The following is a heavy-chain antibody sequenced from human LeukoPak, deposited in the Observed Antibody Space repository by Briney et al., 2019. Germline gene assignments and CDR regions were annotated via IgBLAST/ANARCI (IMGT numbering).Heavy chain of an antibody. Sequence: ASVKVSCKASGYTFTCYYMHWVRHAPGQGLEWMGRINPNSGDTNYAQKFQDRVTMTRDTSISTAYMELNRLRSDDTAVYYCAAERRGVRGVIMSSWFDPWGQGTLITVSS. V-gene: IGHV1-2*06. CDR1: GYTFTCYY. J-gene: IGHJ5*02. CDR3: AAERRGVRGVIMSSWFDP. CDR2: INPNSGDT. D-gene: IGHD3-10*01.